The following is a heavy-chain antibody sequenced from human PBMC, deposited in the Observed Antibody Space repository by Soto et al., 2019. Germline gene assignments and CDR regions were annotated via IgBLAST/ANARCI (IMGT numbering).Heavy chain of an antibody. D-gene: IGHD5-12*01. V-gene: IGHV3-21*01. CDR1: GFTFSSYS. J-gene: IGHJ4*02. CDR3: ARDLSVATRGSGTGDY. CDR2: ISSSSSYI. Sequence: EVQLVESGGGLVKPGGSLRLSCAASGFTFSSYSMNWFRQAPGKGLEWVSSISSSSSYIYYADSVKGRFTISRDNAKNSLYLQMNSLRAEDTAVYYCARDLSVATRGSGTGDYWGQGTLVTVSS.